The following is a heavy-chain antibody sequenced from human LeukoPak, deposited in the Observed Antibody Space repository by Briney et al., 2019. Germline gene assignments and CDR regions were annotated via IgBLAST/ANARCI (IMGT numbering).Heavy chain of an antibody. D-gene: IGHD3-22*01. V-gene: IGHV3-53*01. J-gene: IGHJ4*02. CDR3: ARDLDYFDSSGSHRRRNYSDY. CDR2: IHSDGST. CDR1: GLTVSTNY. Sequence: GGSLRLSCAASGLTVSTNYMTWVRQAPGKGLEWVSIIHSDGSTYYADSVKGRFTISRDNYKNTLYLQMNSLRVEDTAMYYCARDLDYFDSSGSHRRRNYSDYWGQGTLVTVSS.